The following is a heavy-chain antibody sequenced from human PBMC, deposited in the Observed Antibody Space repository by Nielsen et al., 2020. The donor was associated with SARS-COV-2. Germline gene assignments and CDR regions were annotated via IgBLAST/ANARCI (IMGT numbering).Heavy chain of an antibody. CDR2: INTNTGNP. CDR1: GYTLTELS. Sequence: ASVKVSCKVSGYTLTELSMHWVRQAPGQGLEWMGWINTNTGNPTYAQGFTGRFVFSLDTSVSTAYLQISSLKAEDTAVYYCARSDRGGWFDPWGQGTLVTVSS. D-gene: IGHD3-10*01. V-gene: IGHV7-4-1*02. CDR3: ARSDRGGWFDP. J-gene: IGHJ5*02.